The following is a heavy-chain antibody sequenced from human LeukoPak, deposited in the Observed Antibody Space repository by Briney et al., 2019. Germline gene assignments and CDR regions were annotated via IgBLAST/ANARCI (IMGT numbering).Heavy chain of an antibody. J-gene: IGHJ4*02. D-gene: IGHD3-22*01. V-gene: IGHV4-34*01. Sequence: TSETLSLTCAVYGRSFSGYYWSWIRQTPLKGLEWLGQVNDSGSANYNPSLRSRVTMSVDTSKNQFSMKLTSVTAADTAVYFCASSYYDTVGFSPFDYWGQGTLVTVSS. CDR1: GRSFSGYY. CDR2: VNDSGSA. CDR3: ASSYYDTVGFSPFDY.